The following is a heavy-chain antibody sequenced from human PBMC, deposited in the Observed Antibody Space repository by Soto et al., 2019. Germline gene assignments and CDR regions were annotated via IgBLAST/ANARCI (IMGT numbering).Heavy chain of an antibody. CDR2: IYYTGGT. D-gene: IGHD6-25*01. CDR1: GVTLRRYY. Sequence: EALSLTCNFSGVTLRRYYWKWILQPPVRTLASIGFIYYTGGTNYNPSLNSRVAISLDTSENQFSLNVNSVTAADTAVYYSARRGGYQGPLDYWGQGTPVTVSS. CDR3: ARRGGYQGPLDY. V-gene: IGHV4-59*01. J-gene: IGHJ4*02.